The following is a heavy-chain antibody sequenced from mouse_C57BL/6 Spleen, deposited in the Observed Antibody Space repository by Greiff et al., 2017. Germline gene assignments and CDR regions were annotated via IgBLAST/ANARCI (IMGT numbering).Heavy chain of an antibody. CDR1: GYTFTSYW. J-gene: IGHJ2*01. Sequence: VQLQQPGAELVKPGASVKLSCTASGYTFTSYWMHWVEQRPGQGLEWIGMIRPNSGSTNYNEKFKSQATLTVDKSSSTAYLQLSSLTSEDSAVYYCGRNCGPYVDYGGKDTTLTVS. V-gene: IGHV1-64*01. CDR3: GRNCGPYVDY. CDR2: IRPNSGST. D-gene: IGHD4-1*01.